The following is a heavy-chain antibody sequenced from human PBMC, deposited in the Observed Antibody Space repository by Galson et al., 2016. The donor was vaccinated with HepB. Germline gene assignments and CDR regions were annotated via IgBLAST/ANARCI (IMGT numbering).Heavy chain of an antibody. V-gene: IGHV6-1*01. Sequence: CAISWDSVSSKSAAWNWIRQSPSRGLEWLGRTYYRSKWYNDYALSVKSRITINPDTSKNQFSLQLNSVTPEDTAVYYCARVRSGYSGYANPYYYGMDVWGQGTTVTVSS. CDR1: WDSVSSKSAA. CDR2: TYYRSKWYN. J-gene: IGHJ6*02. CDR3: ARVRSGYSGYANPYYYGMDV. D-gene: IGHD5-12*01.